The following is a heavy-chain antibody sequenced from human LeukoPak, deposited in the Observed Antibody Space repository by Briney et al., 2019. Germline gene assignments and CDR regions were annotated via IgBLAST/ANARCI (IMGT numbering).Heavy chain of an antibody. J-gene: IGHJ4*02. CDR3: ARYWGSNYFDY. D-gene: IGHD2-15*01. V-gene: IGHV3-23*01. Sequence: GGSLRLSCAASGFPFSCYAMSGVRPAPGKGREGVSAISGGGGSTYCADSVKGRFTISRDNSKNTLYLQMNSLRAEDTAVYYCARYWGSNYFDYWGQGTLVTVSS. CDR2: ISGGGGST. CDR1: GFPFSCYA.